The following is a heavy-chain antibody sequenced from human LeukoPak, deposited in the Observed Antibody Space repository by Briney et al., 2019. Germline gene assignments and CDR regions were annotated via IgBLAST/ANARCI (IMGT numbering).Heavy chain of an antibody. CDR2: INHSGST. J-gene: IGHJ6*03. CDR1: GGSFSGYY. CDR3: ARSITMRKPNYYYYMDV. V-gene: IGHV4-34*01. Sequence: SETLSLTCAVYGGSFSGYYWRWIRQPPAKGLEWIGEINHSGSTNYNPSLKSRVTISVDTSKNQFSLKLSSVTAADTAVYYCARSITMRKPNYYYYMDVWGKGTTVTVSS. D-gene: IGHD3-22*01.